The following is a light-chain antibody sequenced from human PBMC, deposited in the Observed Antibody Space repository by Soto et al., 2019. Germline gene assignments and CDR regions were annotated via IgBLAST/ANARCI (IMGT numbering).Light chain of an antibody. CDR3: QQYDNIPYT. CDR1: QDISNY. CDR2: DAS. V-gene: IGKV1-33*01. J-gene: IGKJ2*01. Sequence: DIQMTQSPSSLSASVGDRVTITCQASQDISNYLNWYQQKPGKAPKLLIYDASNLETGVPSRFSGSGSGTDFTFTITSLQTEDIAPYYCQQYDNIPYTFGQGTKVDIK.